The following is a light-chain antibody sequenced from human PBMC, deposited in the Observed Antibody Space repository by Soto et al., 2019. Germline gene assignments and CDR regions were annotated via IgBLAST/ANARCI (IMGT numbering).Light chain of an antibody. Sequence: NVLTQSPGTLSLSAGERVTLSCRASQNVANYLDWYQQKPGQAPRLLSYGASSRATGIPDRFSGSGSGTEFTLTISRLEPEDFEVYYCQQYGSSPETFGQGTKVDIK. CDR3: QQYGSSPET. CDR1: QNVANY. CDR2: GAS. J-gene: IGKJ1*01. V-gene: IGKV3-20*01.